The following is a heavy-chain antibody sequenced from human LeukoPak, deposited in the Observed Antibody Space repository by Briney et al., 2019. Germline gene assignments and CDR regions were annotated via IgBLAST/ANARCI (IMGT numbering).Heavy chain of an antibody. Sequence: GGSLRLSCAASGFTFRSYAMNWVRQVPGKGLEWVSGISGSGVGTYYADSVKGRFTISRDNSNSTLFLQMNSLRAEDTAVYYCVKGSLYSSGCYDYWGQGTLVSVSA. J-gene: IGHJ4*02. CDR1: GFTFRSYA. V-gene: IGHV3-23*01. CDR3: VKGSLYSSGCYDY. CDR2: ISGSGVGT. D-gene: IGHD6-19*01.